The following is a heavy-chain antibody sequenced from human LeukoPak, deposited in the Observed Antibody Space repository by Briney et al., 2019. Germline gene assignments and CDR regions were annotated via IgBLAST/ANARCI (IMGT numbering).Heavy chain of an antibody. CDR3: AAGKYYFDY. Sequence: PGGSLRLSCAASGFTLSSYAMIWVRQAPGKGLEWVSSISAGGGSTNYADSVKGRFIISRDNSKNTLYLQMNSLRAEDTAVYYCAAGKYYFDYWGQGTLVTVSS. CDR1: GFTLSSYA. CDR2: ISAGGGST. V-gene: IGHV3-23*01. J-gene: IGHJ4*02.